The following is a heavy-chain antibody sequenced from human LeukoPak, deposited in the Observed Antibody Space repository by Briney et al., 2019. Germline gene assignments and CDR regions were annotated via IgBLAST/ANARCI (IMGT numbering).Heavy chain of an antibody. J-gene: IGHJ5*02. D-gene: IGHD6-19*01. CDR2: INPNSGGT. Sequence: ASVKVSCKASGYTFTGYYMHWVRQAPGQGLEWMGWINPNSGGTNYAQKFQGRVTMTRDMSTSTVYMELNSLRSEDTAVYFCARGSFGSGWSPWGQGTLVTVSS. CDR1: GYTFTGYY. CDR3: ARGSFGSGWSP. V-gene: IGHV1-2*02.